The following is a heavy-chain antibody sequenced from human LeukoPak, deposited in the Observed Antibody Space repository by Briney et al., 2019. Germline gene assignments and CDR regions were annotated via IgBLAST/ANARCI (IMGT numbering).Heavy chain of an antibody. Sequence: GGSLRLSCAASGFTVSSNYMSWVRQAPGKGLEWVSVIYSGGSTYYADSVKGRFTISRDNSKNTLYLQMNSLRAEDTAVYYCARAIPGTGWWFDPWGQGTLVTVSS. D-gene: IGHD6-13*01. CDR3: ARAIPGTGWWFDP. CDR1: GFTVSSNY. V-gene: IGHV3-66*01. CDR2: IYSGGST. J-gene: IGHJ5*02.